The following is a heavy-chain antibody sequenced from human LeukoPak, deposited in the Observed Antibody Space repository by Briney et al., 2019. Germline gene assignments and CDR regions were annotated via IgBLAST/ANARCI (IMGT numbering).Heavy chain of an antibody. J-gene: IGHJ4*02. D-gene: IGHD1-26*01. Sequence: GGSLRLSCAASGFTFSNHGMNWVRQAPGKGLEWVAVISYDGSNKYYADSVKGRFTISRDNSKNTLYLQMNSLRAEDTAVYYCAKDGTYSGSTFDYWGQGTLVTVSS. CDR2: ISYDGSNK. CDR1: GFTFSNHG. CDR3: AKDGTYSGSTFDY. V-gene: IGHV3-30*18.